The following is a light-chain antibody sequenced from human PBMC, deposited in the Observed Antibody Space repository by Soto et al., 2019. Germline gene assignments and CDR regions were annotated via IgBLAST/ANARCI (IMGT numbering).Light chain of an antibody. CDR1: SSDVGGYNY. CDR2: EVS. J-gene: IGLJ1*01. CDR3: SSYTSSSPYV. Sequence: QSALTQPASVSGSPGQSITISCTGTSSDVGGYNYVSWYQQHPGKAPKLMIYEVSNRPSGVSNRFSGSKSGNTASLTISGLKAEDEDDYYCSSYTSSSPYVFGTGTKLTVL. V-gene: IGLV2-14*01.